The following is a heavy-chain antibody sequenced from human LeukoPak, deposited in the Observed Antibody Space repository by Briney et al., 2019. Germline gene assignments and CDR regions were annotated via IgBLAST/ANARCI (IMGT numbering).Heavy chain of an antibody. D-gene: IGHD5-12*01. CDR3: AKESGYDLAAHF. CDR2: ISYDGSNK. J-gene: IGHJ4*02. Sequence: PGGSLRLSCAASGFTFSSYAMHWVRQAPGRGLEWVAVISYDGSNKYYADSVKGRFTISRDNSKNTLYLQMNSLRAEDTAVYYCAKESGYDLAAHFWGQGTLVTVSS. CDR1: GFTFSSYA. V-gene: IGHV3-30-3*01.